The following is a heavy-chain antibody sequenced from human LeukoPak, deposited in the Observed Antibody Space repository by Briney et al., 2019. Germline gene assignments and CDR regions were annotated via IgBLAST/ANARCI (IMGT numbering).Heavy chain of an antibody. J-gene: IGHJ6*02. CDR1: GGSISSGGYY. Sequence: SETLSLTCTVSGGSISSGGYYWSWIRQHPGKGLEWIGYIYYSGSTYYNPSLKSRVTISVDTSKNQFSLKLSSVTAADTAVYYCARDTRWFGDPSYYYYGMDVWGQGTTVTVSS. V-gene: IGHV4-31*03. CDR2: IYYSGST. CDR3: ARDTRWFGDPSYYYYGMDV. D-gene: IGHD3-10*01.